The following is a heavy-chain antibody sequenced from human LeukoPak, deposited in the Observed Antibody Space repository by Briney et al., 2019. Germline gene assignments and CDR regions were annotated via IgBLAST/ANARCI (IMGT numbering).Heavy chain of an antibody. CDR1: GFTFDDYA. D-gene: IGHD3-9*01. CDR2: ISWNSGSI. V-gene: IGHV3-9*01. CDR3: AKDYGYDILTGYYDY. J-gene: IGHJ4*02. Sequence: GGSLRLSCAASGFTFDDYAMHWVRQAPGKGLEWVSGISWNSGSIGYADSVKGRFTISRDNAKNSLYLQMNSLRAEDAALYYCAKDYGYDILTGYYDYWGQGTLVTVSS.